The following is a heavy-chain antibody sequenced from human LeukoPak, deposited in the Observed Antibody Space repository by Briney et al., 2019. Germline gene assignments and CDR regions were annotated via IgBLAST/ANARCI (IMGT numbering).Heavy chain of an antibody. CDR3: ARASITSPFYFDY. J-gene: IGHJ4*02. V-gene: IGHV3-20*04. CDR2: INWSGGST. CDR1: GFAFDEHG. Sequence: GGSLRLSCTASGFAFDEHGMSWVRQVPGKGLEWVSGINWSGGSTGYADPLRGRFTISSDNAKNSLYLQMDSLRAEDTALYYCARASITSPFYFDYWGQGTLVTVSS. D-gene: IGHD2-2*01.